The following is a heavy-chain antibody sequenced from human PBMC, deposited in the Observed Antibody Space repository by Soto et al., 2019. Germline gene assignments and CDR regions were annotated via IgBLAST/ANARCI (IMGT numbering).Heavy chain of an antibody. J-gene: IGHJ4*01. CDR2: ISGTGIDI. V-gene: IGHV3-21*01. CDR1: GFDFYYYN. CDR3: ARERVVNYTDYYFDY. D-gene: IGHD3-16*02. Sequence: PGGSLRLSCAASGFDFYYYNMNWVRQAPGRGLEWVSSISGTGIDIHFADSVKGRFVISRDNAKTSLYLQMNSLRPEDTAVYYCARERVVNYTDYYFDYWGHGTLVTVSS.